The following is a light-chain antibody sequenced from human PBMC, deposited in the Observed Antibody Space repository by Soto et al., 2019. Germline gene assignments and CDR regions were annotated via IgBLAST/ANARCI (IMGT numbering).Light chain of an antibody. CDR1: QAIGDD. Sequence: AIQMTQSQSSLSASVGDRVIITCRASQAIGDDLGCYQQKPGRAPALLIYSASTLHSGVPSRFSGSGSGSDFTLTIRSLQPEDSATYYCLHDYGYPRTFGPGNKVEIK. CDR2: SAS. V-gene: IGKV1-6*01. CDR3: LHDYGYPRT. J-gene: IGKJ1*01.